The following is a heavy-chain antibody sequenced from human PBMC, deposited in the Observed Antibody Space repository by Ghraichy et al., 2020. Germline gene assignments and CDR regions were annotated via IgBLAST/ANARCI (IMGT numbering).Heavy chain of an antibody. Sequence: GGSLRLSCAASGFTFSSYGMHWVRQAPGKGLEWVAVIWYDGSNKYYADSVKGRFTISRDNSKNTLYLQMNSLRAEDTAVYYCARAPTTYSNYDYWGQGTLVTVSS. J-gene: IGHJ4*02. D-gene: IGHD4-11*01. CDR3: ARAPTTYSNYDY. V-gene: IGHV3-33*01. CDR2: IWYDGSNK. CDR1: GFTFSSYG.